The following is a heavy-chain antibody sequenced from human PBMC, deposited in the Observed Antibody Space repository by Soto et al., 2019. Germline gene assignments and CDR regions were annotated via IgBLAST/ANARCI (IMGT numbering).Heavy chain of an antibody. V-gene: IGHV1-69*01. CDR2: IIPVFETR. J-gene: IGHJ4*02. D-gene: IGHD4-4*01. Sequence: QVQLVQSGAEVKKPGSSVKVSCRASGGSFRNYVMSWVRQAPGQGLEWRGGIIPVFETRTYAQKCQGRVTITTDESTSTVTMEMSNLRSEDTAVYFCSFHSDSNSYSRFDFWGQGTLVTVSS. CDR3: SFHSDSNSYSRFDF. CDR1: GGSFRNYV.